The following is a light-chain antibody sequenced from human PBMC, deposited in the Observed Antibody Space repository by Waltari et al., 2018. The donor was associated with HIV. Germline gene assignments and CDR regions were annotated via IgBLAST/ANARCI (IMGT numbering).Light chain of an antibody. V-gene: IGLV2-14*03. CDR2: GVS. J-gene: IGLJ1*01. CDR3: SSYTRSSTLGV. Sequence: QSALTQPASVSGSPGQSITISCTGTSSDVGGYNHVSWYQQHPGTAPKLLLFGVSNRPSGVSNRFSASKPGNTASLTIFGLQAEDEADYYCSSYTRSSTLGVFGTGTKVTVL. CDR1: SSDVGGYNH.